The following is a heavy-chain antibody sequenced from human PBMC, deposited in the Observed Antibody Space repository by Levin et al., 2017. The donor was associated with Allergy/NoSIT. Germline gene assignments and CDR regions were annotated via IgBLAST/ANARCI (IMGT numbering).Heavy chain of an antibody. CDR1: GPSITSGNYY. D-gene: IGHD2-2*01. J-gene: IGHJ5*02. CDR3: ARETMEVVPIRWFDP. CDR2: IYTSGST. V-gene: IGHV4-61*02. Sequence: SETLSLTCTVSGPSITSGNYYWSWIRQPAGKGLEWIGRIYTSGSTDYNPSLKNRVSISIDTSKNQFSLKLNSVTAADTAVYYCARETMEVVPIRWFDPWGQGTLVTVSS.